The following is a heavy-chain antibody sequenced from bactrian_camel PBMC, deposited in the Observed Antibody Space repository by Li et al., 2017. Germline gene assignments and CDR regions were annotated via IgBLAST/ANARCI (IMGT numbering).Heavy chain of an antibody. Sequence: VQLVESGGGAVQAGDSLKLSCTVSAYTIHDSFCMGWFRQTPGKEREGIAAIYRGGGRTWYADSVKGRFAISRDIAKNVVYLQMNSLKPEDTAMYYCVASAGDWAVRCGLSQSAFVYWGQGTQVTVS. J-gene: IGHJ6*01. D-gene: IGHD1*01. CDR1: AYTIHDSF. CDR2: IYRGGGRT. CDR3: VASAGDWAVRCGLSQSAFVY. V-gene: IGHV3S40*01.